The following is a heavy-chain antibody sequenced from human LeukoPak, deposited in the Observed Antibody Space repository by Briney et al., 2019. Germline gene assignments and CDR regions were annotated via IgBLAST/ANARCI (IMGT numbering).Heavy chain of an antibody. D-gene: IGHD3-22*01. Sequence: ASVKVSCKASGYTFTGYYMHWVRQAPGQGLEWMGWINPNSGGTKYAQKFQGRVTMTRDTSISTAYMELNRLRSDDTAVYYCARDPEKLYYYDSSGCSSLGYWGQGTLVSVSS. V-gene: IGHV1-2*02. CDR1: GYTFTGYY. CDR2: INPNSGGT. CDR3: ARDPEKLYYYDSSGCSSLGY. J-gene: IGHJ4*02.